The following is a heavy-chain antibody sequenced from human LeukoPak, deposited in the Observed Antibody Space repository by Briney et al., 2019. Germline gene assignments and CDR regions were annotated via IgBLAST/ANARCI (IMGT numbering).Heavy chain of an antibody. V-gene: IGHV5-51*01. CDR3: ARQATIAVAEFDY. J-gene: IGHJ4*02. D-gene: IGHD6-19*01. Sequence: GESLKISCKGSGYSFTSYWIAWVRQMPGKGLEWMGIIFPGDSDTRYSPSFQGQVTISADKSISTAYLQWSSLEASDTAMYYCARQATIAVAEFDYWGQGTLVTVSS. CDR2: IFPGDSDT. CDR1: GYSFTSYW.